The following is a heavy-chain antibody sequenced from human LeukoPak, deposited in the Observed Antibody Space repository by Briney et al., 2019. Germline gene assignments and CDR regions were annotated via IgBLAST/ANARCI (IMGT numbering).Heavy chain of an antibody. CDR2: IYTSGDT. Sequence: SQTLSLTCTVSGDSISSDSYHWSWIRQPAGKGLEWIGRIYTSGDTNYNPSLKSRVTISVDTSKNQFSLKLSSVTAADTAVYYCARSMVRGVITGVFDYWGQGTLVTVSS. CDR3: ARSMVRGVITGVFDY. J-gene: IGHJ4*02. CDR1: GDSISSDSYH. V-gene: IGHV4-61*02. D-gene: IGHD3-10*01.